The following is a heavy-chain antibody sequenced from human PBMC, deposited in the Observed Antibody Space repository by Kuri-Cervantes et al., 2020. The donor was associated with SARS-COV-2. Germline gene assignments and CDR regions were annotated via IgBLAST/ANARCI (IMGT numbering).Heavy chain of an antibody. CDR3: ARARVGVFDF. Sequence: GGSLRLSCAASGFTFKTCAMHWVRQAPGKGLEWVAMISSDGINKSYADPVKGRFTISRDNSRNTLYLQIISLRTEDTAVFYCARARVGVFDFWGQGALVTVSS. J-gene: IGHJ4*02. CDR2: ISSDGINK. D-gene: IGHD2-21*01. CDR1: GFTFKTCA. V-gene: IGHV3-30*04.